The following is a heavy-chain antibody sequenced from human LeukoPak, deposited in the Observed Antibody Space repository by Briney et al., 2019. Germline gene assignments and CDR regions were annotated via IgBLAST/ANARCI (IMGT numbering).Heavy chain of an antibody. Sequence: PGGSLRLSCEASGFTFRSYAMTWVRQAPGKGLEWVSAISGSGGSTYYADSVKGRFTISRDNSKNTLFLRMNSLRAEDTAVYYCAKYVDIVPTLFDYWGQGTLVTVSS. CDR2: ISGSGGST. J-gene: IGHJ4*02. CDR1: GFTFRSYA. D-gene: IGHD5-12*01. CDR3: AKYVDIVPTLFDY. V-gene: IGHV3-23*01.